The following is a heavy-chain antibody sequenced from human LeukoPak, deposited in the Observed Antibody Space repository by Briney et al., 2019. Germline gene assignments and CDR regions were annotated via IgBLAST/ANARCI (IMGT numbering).Heavy chain of an antibody. CDR3: AKPRVRGVIITGYFDY. J-gene: IGHJ4*02. CDR2: ISYDGGNK. CDR1: GFTFSSYG. V-gene: IGHV3-30*18. Sequence: GGSLRLSCAASGFTFSSYGMHWVRQAPGKGLEWVAVISYDGGNKYYADSVKGRFTISRDNSKNTLYLQMNSLRAEDTAVYYCAKPRVRGVIITGYFDYWGQGTLVTVSS. D-gene: IGHD3-10*01.